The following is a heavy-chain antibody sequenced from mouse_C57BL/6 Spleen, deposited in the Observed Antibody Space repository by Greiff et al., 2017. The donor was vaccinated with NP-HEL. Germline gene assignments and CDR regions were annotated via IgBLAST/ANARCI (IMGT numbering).Heavy chain of an antibody. CDR1: GYTFTDHI. CDR3: GRGGVYDYDRGYYFDY. J-gene: IGHJ2*01. CDR2: IYPVSWET. V-gene: IGHV1-11*01. Sequence: VQLQQSGAELARPGASVTLSCKASGYTFTDHIMNWVKKRPGQGLEWVGRIYPVSWETNYNQKFIGKATFSVDRSSTTVYMVLNSLTSEDPAVYYCGRGGVYDYDRGYYFDYWGQGTTLTVSS. D-gene: IGHD2-4*01.